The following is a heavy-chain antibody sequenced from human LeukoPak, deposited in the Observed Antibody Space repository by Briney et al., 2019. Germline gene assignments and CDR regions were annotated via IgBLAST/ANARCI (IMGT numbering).Heavy chain of an antibody. J-gene: IGHJ4*02. Sequence: PGGSLRLSCAASGFTFSSYSMSWVRQAPGKGLEWVSFISDSGGTIYYADSMKGRFTISRDNAEKSPYLQMNSLRAEDTAVYYCARSSSASCYTYWGQGTLVTVSS. CDR2: ISDSGGTI. D-gene: IGHD2-2*02. CDR1: GFTFSSYS. CDR3: ARSSSASCYTY. V-gene: IGHV3-48*04.